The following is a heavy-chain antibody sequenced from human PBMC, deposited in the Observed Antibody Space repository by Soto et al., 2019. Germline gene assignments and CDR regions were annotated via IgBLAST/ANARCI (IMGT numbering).Heavy chain of an antibody. CDR1: GYTFSAYY. Sequence: QVQLVQSGAEVKEPGDSVRVSCEASGYTFSAYYIHWVRQAPGQGLEWMGWINPKFGDTTYAQDFQGRVTMTRDMSISTVYMELSRLTSDDTAIYCCARNMDYYYGPGSGNGHGVWGQGTTVTVFS. V-gene: IGHV1-2*02. CDR2: INPKFGDT. J-gene: IGHJ6*02. D-gene: IGHD3-10*01. CDR3: ARNMDYYYGPGSGNGHGV.